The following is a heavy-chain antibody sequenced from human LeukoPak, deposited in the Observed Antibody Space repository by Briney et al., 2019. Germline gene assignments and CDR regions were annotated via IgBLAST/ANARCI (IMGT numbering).Heavy chain of an antibody. J-gene: IGHJ6*03. Sequence: ASVKVSCKASGYTFTSYGISWVRQAPGQGLEWMGWISAYNGNTNYAQKLQGRVTMTTDTSTSTAYMELRSLRSDDTAVYYCARVSPLVVPAAIRYYYMDVWGKGTTVTVSS. D-gene: IGHD2-2*02. V-gene: IGHV1-18*01. CDR3: ARVSPLVVPAAIRYYYMDV. CDR2: ISAYNGNT. CDR1: GYTFTSYG.